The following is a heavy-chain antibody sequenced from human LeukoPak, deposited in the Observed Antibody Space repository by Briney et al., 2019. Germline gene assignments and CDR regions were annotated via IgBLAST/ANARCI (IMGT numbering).Heavy chain of an antibody. J-gene: IGHJ4*02. CDR3: ARDALADYFDY. Sequence: GGSLRLSCEASGFTFSSYWVSWVRQAPGKGPEWVAHLKQDGSGKHYVDSVKSRFTISRDNAKNSLYLQMNSLRAEDTAVYYCARDALADYFDYWGQGTLVTVSS. D-gene: IGHD1-1*01. CDR2: LKQDGSGK. CDR1: GFTFSSYW. V-gene: IGHV3-7*01.